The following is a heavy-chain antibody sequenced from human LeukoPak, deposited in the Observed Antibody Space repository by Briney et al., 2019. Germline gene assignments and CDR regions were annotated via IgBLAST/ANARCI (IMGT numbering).Heavy chain of an antibody. CDR1: GFTFSSYG. V-gene: IGHV3-23*01. D-gene: IGHD6-13*01. CDR2: ISGSGGST. CDR3: AKDTNYSSRKQGGYYFDY. Sequence: PGGSLRLSCAASGFTFSSYGMSWVRQAPGKGLEWVSAISGSGGSTYYADSVKGRFTISRDNSKNTLYLQMNSLRAEDTAVYYCAKDTNYSSRKQGGYYFDYWGQGTLVTVSS. J-gene: IGHJ4*02.